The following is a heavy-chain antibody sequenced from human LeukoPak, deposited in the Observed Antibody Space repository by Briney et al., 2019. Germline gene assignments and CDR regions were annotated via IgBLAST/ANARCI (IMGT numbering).Heavy chain of an antibody. Sequence: ASVKVSCKVSGYTLTELSMHWVRQAPGKGLEWMGGFDPEDGETIYAQKFQGRVTMTEDTSTDTAYMELSSLRSEDTAVYYCESGLLGRAEVDYWGQGTLVTVSS. CDR1: GYTLTELS. J-gene: IGHJ4*02. CDR3: ESGLLGRAEVDY. CDR2: FDPEDGET. V-gene: IGHV1-24*01. D-gene: IGHD3-22*01.